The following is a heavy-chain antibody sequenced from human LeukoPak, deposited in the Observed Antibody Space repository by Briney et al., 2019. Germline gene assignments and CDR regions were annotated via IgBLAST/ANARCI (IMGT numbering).Heavy chain of an antibody. CDR2: IYTSGST. Sequence: PSETLSLTCTVSGGSISSYYWSRIRQPAGKGLEWIGRIYTSGSTNYNPSLKSRVTMSVDTSKNQFSLKLSSVTAADTAVYYCARTSVAAQGFYAFDIWGQGTMVTVSS. CDR3: ARTSVAAQGFYAFDI. CDR1: GGSISSYY. J-gene: IGHJ3*02. D-gene: IGHD6-19*01. V-gene: IGHV4-4*07.